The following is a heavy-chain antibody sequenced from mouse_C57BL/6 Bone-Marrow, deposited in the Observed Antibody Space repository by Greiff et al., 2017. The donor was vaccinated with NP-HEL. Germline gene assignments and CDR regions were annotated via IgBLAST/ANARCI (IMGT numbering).Heavy chain of an antibody. J-gene: IGHJ4*01. CDR1: GYTFTSYW. V-gene: IGHV1-52*01. Sequence: QVQLQQPGAELVRPGSSVKLSCKASGYTFTSYWMHWVKQRPIQGLEWIGNIDPSDSETHYNQKFKDKATLTVDKSSSTAYMQLSSLTSEDSAVYYCARGGYDGYPDYWGQGTSVTVSS. CDR2: IDPSDSET. D-gene: IGHD2-3*01. CDR3: ARGGYDGYPDY.